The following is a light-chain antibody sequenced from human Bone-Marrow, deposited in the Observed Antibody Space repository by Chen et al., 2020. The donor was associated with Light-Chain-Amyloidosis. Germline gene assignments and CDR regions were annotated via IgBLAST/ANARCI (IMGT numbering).Light chain of an antibody. J-gene: IGLJ1*01. CDR3: SSYTITDTLV. V-gene: IGLV2-14*01. CDR1: SSDVSGDNH. Sequence: QSALTQPASVPGSPGQSITISCTGTSSDVSGDNHVPWYQQHPDKAPKLMIYEVTNRPSWVPVRFSGSKSDNTASLTISGLQTEGEVDCFCSSYTITDTLVFGSGTRVTV. CDR2: EVT.